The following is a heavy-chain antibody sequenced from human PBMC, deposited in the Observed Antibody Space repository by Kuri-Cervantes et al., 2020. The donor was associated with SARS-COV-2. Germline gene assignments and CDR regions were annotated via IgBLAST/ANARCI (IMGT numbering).Heavy chain of an antibody. CDR1: GYSFTSYW. Sequence: GESLKISRQGSGYSFTSYWISWVRQMPGKGLEWMGRIDPSDSYTNDRPSFHGHVTISADKSISTAYLQWSSLKASDTAMYYCARKPSGSGYDYGMDVWGQGTTVTVSS. CDR2: IDPSDSYT. D-gene: IGHD5-12*01. J-gene: IGHJ6*02. CDR3: ARKPSGSGYDYGMDV. V-gene: IGHV5-10-1*01.